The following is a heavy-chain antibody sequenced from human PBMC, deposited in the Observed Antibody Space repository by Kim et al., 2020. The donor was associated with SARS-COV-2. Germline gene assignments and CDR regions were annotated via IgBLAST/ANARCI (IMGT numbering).Heavy chain of an antibody. J-gene: IGHJ4*01. CDR3: AKNPLPAAAGVDY. Sequence: YADSVKGRFTMSRDNSKNALYLQRNSLRAEETAVYYGAKNPLPAAAGVDYWGHGTLVTVSS. D-gene: IGHD6-13*01. V-gene: IGHV3-30*02.